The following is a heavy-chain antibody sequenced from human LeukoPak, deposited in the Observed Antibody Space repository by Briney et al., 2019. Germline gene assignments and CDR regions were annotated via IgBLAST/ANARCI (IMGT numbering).Heavy chain of an antibody. J-gene: IGHJ4*02. D-gene: IGHD1-7*01. V-gene: IGHV3-21*01. CDR3: AREENYKVDY. Sequence: GGSLRLSCAASGFTFSSYSMNWVRQAPGKGLEWVSSISSSSGYTYYADSVKGRFTISRDNAKKSLYLQMNSLRAEDTAVYYCAREENYKVDYWGQGTLVTVSS. CDR2: ISSSSGYT. CDR1: GFTFSSYS.